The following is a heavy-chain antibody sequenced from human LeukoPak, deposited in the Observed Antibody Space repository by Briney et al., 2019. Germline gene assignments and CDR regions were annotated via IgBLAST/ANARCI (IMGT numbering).Heavy chain of an antibody. CDR1: GYSFTSYW. D-gene: IGHD6-19*01. J-gene: IGHJ6*02. CDR3: ARLGARPAVAEYHQKNYYYYGMDV. V-gene: IGHV5-51*01. Sequence: GESLKISCKGSGYSFTSYWIGWVRQMPGKGLEWMGIIYPGDSDTRYSPSFQGQVTISADKSISTAYLQWSSLKASDTAMYYCARLGARPAVAEYHQKNYYYYGMDVWGQGTTVTVSS. CDR2: IYPGDSDT.